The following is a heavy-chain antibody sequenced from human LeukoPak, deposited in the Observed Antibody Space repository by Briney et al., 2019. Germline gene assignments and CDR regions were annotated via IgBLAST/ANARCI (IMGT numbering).Heavy chain of an antibody. CDR3: ARDLLGVRGLSWFDP. CDR1: GGSISSGGYY. V-gene: IGHV4-31*03. J-gene: IGHJ5*02. Sequence: SETLSLTCTVSGGSISSGGYYWSWIRQHPGKGLEWIGYIYYSGSTYCNPSLRSRVTISVDTSKNQFSLKLSSVTAADTAVYYCARDLLGVRGLSWFDPWGQGTLVTVSS. D-gene: IGHD3-10*01. CDR2: IYYSGST.